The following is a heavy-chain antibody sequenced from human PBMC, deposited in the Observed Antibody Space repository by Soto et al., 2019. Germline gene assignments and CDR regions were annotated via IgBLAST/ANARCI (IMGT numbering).Heavy chain of an antibody. J-gene: IGHJ4*02. Sequence: PGGSLRLSCVASGLTFSGHWMHWFRKEPGEGLVWVSRISGDGGITTYADSVKGRFTISRDNAKNTLYLQMSSLRAEDTAVYYCARVPRPGYSNFDCWGQGTLVTVSS. CDR3: ARVPRPGYSNFDC. CDR1: GLTFSGHW. V-gene: IGHV3-74*01. CDR2: ISGDGGIT. D-gene: IGHD3-9*01.